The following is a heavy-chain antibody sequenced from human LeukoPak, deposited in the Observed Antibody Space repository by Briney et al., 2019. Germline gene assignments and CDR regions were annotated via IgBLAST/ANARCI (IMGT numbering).Heavy chain of an antibody. D-gene: IGHD4/OR15-4a*01. CDR2: IKSKTDGGTR. Sequence: PGGSLRLSCAAFGFTSSNAWMSWVRQAPGKGLEWVGRIKSKTDGGTRDYAAPVKGRFTISRDDSKNTLYLQMNSLKTEDTAVYYCTTFDYAAFLIWGQGTMVTVSS. CDR1: GFTSSNAW. J-gene: IGHJ3*02. V-gene: IGHV3-15*01. CDR3: TTFDYAAFLI.